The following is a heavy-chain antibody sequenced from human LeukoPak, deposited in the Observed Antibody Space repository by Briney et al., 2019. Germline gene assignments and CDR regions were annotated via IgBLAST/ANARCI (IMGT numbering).Heavy chain of an antibody. J-gene: IGHJ4*02. CDR3: ARHRAYSSSSPFDY. D-gene: IGHD6-6*01. V-gene: IGHV4-59*08. Sequence: SETLSLTCTVSGGSLTSYYWSWIRQPPGKGLEWIGYIYYTGSTNYNPSLRGRVTMSVDMSKNQFSLRLSSVTAADTAVYYCARHRAYSSSSPFDYWGQGTLVTASA. CDR1: GGSLTSYY. CDR2: IYYTGST.